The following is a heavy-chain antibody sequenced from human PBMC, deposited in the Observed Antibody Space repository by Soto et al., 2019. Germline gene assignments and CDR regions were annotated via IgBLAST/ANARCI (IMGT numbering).Heavy chain of an antibody. CDR3: ASAYDSSGSDAFDI. CDR1: GGSISSYY. V-gene: IGHV4-59*08. J-gene: IGHJ3*02. CDR2: IYYSGST. D-gene: IGHD3-22*01. Sequence: SETLSLTCTVSGGSISSYYWSWIRQPPGKGLEWIGYIYYSGSTNYNPSLTSRVTISVDTSKNQFSLKLSSVTAADTAVYYCASAYDSSGSDAFDIWGQGTMVTV.